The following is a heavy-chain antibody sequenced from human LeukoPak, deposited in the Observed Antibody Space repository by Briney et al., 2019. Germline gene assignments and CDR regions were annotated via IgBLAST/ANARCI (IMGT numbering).Heavy chain of an antibody. CDR1: GFTFSSYS. J-gene: IGHJ4*02. CDR3: ARDLMAVAGTGFDY. D-gene: IGHD6-19*01. CDR2: ISRAGDYS. V-gene: IGHV3-21*01. Sequence: TGGSLRLSCVASGFTFSSYSMNWVRQAPGKGLEWVSSISRAGDYSYSEDSVKGRFTISRDNAKDSLYLQLNSLRAEDTAIYYCARDLMAVAGTGFDYWGQGALVTVSS.